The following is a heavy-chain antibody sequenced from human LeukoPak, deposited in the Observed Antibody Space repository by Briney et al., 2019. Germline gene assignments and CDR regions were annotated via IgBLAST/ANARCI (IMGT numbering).Heavy chain of an antibody. D-gene: IGHD6-13*01. Sequence: SETLSLTCTVSGGSISSTVYYWGWIRQPPGKGLEWIGSIYYSGSTYYNPSLKSRVTISVDTSKNQFSLKLSSVTAADTAVYYCARSGISSSWYPNWFDPWGQGTLVTVSS. CDR1: GGSISSTVYY. V-gene: IGHV4-39*07. CDR2: IYYSGST. J-gene: IGHJ5*02. CDR3: ARSGISSSWYPNWFDP.